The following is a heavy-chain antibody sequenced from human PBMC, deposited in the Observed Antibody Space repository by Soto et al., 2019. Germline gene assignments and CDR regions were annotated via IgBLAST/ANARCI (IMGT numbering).Heavy chain of an antibody. J-gene: IGHJ4*02. V-gene: IGHV3-74*01. Sequence: EVQLVESGGDLVQRGGSLSLSCAASGFPFSSYWMHWVRHTPGKGLDWVARISGDGVTTYYADSVTGRITVSRDNAKNTLSLQVSGLRAEDTAVYYCAREYYGLLTGYYTDYWGQGTLGSVSS. D-gene: IGHD3-9*01. CDR2: ISGDGVTT. CDR3: AREYYGLLTGYYTDY. CDR1: GFPFSSYW.